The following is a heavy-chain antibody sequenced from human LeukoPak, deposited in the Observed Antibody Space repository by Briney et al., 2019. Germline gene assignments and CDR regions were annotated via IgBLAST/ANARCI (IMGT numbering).Heavy chain of an antibody. V-gene: IGHV4-59*08. D-gene: IGHD6-19*01. CDR3: ARRVAGTTFDY. J-gene: IGHJ4*02. CDR1: GGSISSYY. Sequence: SETLSLTCTVSGGSISSYYWSWIRQPPGKGLEWIGYIYYSGSTNYNPSLKSRVTISVDTSKNQFSLRLSSVTAADTAVYYCARRVAGTTFDYWGQGTLVTVSS. CDR2: IYYSGST.